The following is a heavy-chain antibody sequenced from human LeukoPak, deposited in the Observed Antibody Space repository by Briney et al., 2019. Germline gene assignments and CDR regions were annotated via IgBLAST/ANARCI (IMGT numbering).Heavy chain of an antibody. V-gene: IGHV3-21*01. Sequence: KSGGSLRLSCAASGFTFSSYSMNWVRQAPGKGLEWVSSITGSSRYIYYADSARGRFTISRDNAKNSLYLQMNSLRAEDTAVYYCAKDLTVTSTCYFDAWGQGTLVTVSS. CDR2: ITGSSRYI. D-gene: IGHD4-11*01. CDR1: GFTFSSYS. CDR3: AKDLTVTSTCYFDA. J-gene: IGHJ5*02.